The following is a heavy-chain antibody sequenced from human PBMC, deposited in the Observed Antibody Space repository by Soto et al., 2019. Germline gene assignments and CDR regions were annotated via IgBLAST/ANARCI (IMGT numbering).Heavy chain of an antibody. Sequence: GRCLGVASAASGFTCSSYNRNWVRQAPGKGLEGVSSISSSSSYIYYADSVKGRFTISRDNAKNSLYLQMNSLRAEDTAVYYCARVVHFDSSGFGLWGQGTIVTVSS. D-gene: IGHD3-22*01. CDR3: ARVVHFDSSGFGL. CDR1: GFTCSSYN. CDR2: ISSSSSYI. V-gene: IGHV3-21*01. J-gene: IGHJ3*01.